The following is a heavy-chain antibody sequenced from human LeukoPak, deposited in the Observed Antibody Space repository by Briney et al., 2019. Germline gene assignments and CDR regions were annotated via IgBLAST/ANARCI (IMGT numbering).Heavy chain of an antibody. D-gene: IGHD3-22*01. CDR3: AREFYVSPYYDSSGYYEG. Sequence: PGGSLRLSCAASGFTFRSYWMHWVRQAPGRGLLWVSRINSDGSSTSYADSVKCRFTISRDNAKNTVYLQMNSLRAEDTAVYYCAREFYVSPYYDSSGYYEGWGQGTLVTVSS. CDR1: GFTFRSYW. J-gene: IGHJ4*02. CDR2: INSDGSST. V-gene: IGHV3-74*01.